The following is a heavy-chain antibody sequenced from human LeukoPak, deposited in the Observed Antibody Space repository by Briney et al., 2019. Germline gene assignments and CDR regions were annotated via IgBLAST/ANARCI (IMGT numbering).Heavy chain of an antibody. J-gene: IGHJ4*02. D-gene: IGHD3-3*01. CDR1: GYTFTSYY. CDR3: ARANPLLEWNQNSYFDY. V-gene: IGHV1-46*01. CDR2: INPSGGST. Sequence: ASVTVSCKASGYTFTSYYMHWVRQAPGQGLEWMGIINPSGGSTSYAQKFQGRVTMTRDTSTSTVYMELSSLRSEDTAVYYCARANPLLEWNQNSYFDYWGQGTLVTVSS.